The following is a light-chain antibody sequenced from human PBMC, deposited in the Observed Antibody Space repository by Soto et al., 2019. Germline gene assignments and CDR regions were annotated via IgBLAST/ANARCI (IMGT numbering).Light chain of an antibody. J-gene: IGKJ4*01. V-gene: IGKV1-5*01. Sequence: DIQMTQSPSTLSASVGDRVTITCRASQSISSWLAWYQQNPGKAPKLPIYDASSLESGAPSRFSGSGSGTEFTLTISSLQPDDFATYYCQQYNNYLITFGGGPKVEIK. CDR2: DAS. CDR3: QQYNNYLIT. CDR1: QSISSW.